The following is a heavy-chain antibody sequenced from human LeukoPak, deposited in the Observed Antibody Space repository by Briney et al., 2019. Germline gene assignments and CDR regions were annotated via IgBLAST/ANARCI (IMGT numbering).Heavy chain of an antibody. J-gene: IGHJ5*02. CDR2: INHSGST. V-gene: IGHV4-34*01. CDR1: GGSFSGYY. Sequence: SETLSLTCAVYGGSFSGYYWSWIRQPPGKGLEWIGEINHSGSTNYNPSLKSRVTISVDTSKNQFSLKLSSVTAADTAVYYCARPGIKIAVAGKRRRPGSWFDPWGQGTLVTVSS. D-gene: IGHD6-19*01. CDR3: ARPGIKIAVAGKRRRPGSWFDP.